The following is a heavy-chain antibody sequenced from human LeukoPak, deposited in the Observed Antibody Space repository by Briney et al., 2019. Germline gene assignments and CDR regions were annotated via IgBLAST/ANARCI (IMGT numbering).Heavy chain of an antibody. V-gene: IGHV3-21*01. J-gene: IGHJ6*03. CDR3: ARFEMECSSTSCYDYYYYMDV. CDR2: ISSSSSYI. D-gene: IGHD2-2*01. Sequence: PGGSLRLSCAASGFTFSSYSMNWVRQAPGKGLEWVSSISSSSSYIYYADSVKGRFTISRDNAKNSLYLQMNSLRAEDTAVYYCARFEMECSSTSCYDYYYYMDVWGKGTTVTVSS. CDR1: GFTFSSYS.